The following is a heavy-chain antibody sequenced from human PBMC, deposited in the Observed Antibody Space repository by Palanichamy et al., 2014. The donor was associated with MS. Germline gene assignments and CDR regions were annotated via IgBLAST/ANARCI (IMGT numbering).Heavy chain of an antibody. CDR1: GFTSSSYG. J-gene: IGHJ6*02. CDR3: AKDPHNYLYYYGMDV. CDR2: ISYDGSNK. V-gene: IGHV3-30*18. Sequence: QVQLVESGGGVVQPGRSLRLSCAASGFTSSSYGMHWVRQAPGKGLEWVAVISYDGSNKYYADSVKGRFTISRDNSKNTLYLQMNSLRAEDTAVYYCAKDPHNYLYYYGMDVWGQGTTVTVSS. D-gene: IGHD1-1*01.